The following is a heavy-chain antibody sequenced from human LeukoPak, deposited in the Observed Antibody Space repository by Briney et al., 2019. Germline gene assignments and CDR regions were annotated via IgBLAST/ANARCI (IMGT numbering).Heavy chain of an antibody. CDR2: MNPNSGNT. CDR3: MRGSSGTYHGIYNWFDP. D-gene: IGHD1-26*01. Sequence: ASVKVSCKASGYTFTNYDINWVRQATGQGLEWMGWMNPNSGNTGSAQKFQGRVTMTRSTSISTAYMEPSSLRSEDTAVYYCMRGSSGTYHGIYNWFDPWGQGTLVTVSS. V-gene: IGHV1-8*01. J-gene: IGHJ5*02. CDR1: GYTFTNYD.